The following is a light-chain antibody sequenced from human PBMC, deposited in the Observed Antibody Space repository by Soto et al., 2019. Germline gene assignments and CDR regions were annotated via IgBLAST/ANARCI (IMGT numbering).Light chain of an antibody. J-gene: IGLJ2*01. CDR1: SSDVGGYGY. CDR2: EVN. CDR3: ASYSGGNILV. V-gene: IGLV2-8*01. Sequence: QSALTQPPSASGSPGQSVTISCTGTSSDVGGYGYVSCYQQHPGKAPKLLIYEVNNRPSGVPDRFSASKSGNTASLTVSGLQADDEADYYCASYSGGNILVFGGGTKVTVL.